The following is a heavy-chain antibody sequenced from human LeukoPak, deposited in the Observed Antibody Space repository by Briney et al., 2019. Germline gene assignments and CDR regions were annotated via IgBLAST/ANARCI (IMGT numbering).Heavy chain of an antibody. V-gene: IGHV3-23*01. CDR2: MSGSGGTT. D-gene: IGHD2-8*02. J-gene: IGHJ5*02. CDR3: ARYWGLDWFDP. CDR1: GFTFSSYA. Sequence: GGSLRLSCAASGFTFSSYAMSWVRQAPGKGLEWVSGMSGSGGTTYYADSVKGRFTISRDNSKNTLYLQMNSLRAEDTAVYYCARYWGLDWFDPWGQGTLVTVSS.